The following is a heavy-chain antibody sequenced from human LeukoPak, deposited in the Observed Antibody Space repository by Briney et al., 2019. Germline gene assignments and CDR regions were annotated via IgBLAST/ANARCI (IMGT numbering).Heavy chain of an antibody. Sequence: PGGSLRLSCAASGFTFTSYAMHWVRQAPGKGLEWVAVISYDGSNKYYADSVKGRFTISRDNSKNTLYLQMNSLRAEDTAFYYCARARIPTLAAAALNWFDPWGQGTLVTVSS. J-gene: IGHJ5*02. D-gene: IGHD6-13*01. CDR1: GFTFTSYA. CDR2: ISYDGSNK. CDR3: ARARIPTLAAAALNWFDP. V-gene: IGHV3-30*04.